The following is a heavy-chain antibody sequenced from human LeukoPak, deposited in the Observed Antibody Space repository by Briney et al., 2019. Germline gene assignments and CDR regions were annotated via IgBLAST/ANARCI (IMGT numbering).Heavy chain of an antibody. CDR2: IYYSGST. CDR1: GGSISSSSYY. Sequence: SETLSPTCTVSGGSISSSSYYWGWIRQPPGKGLEWIGSIYYSGSTYYNPSLKSRVTISVDTSKNQFSLKLSSVTAADTAVYYCAREGEYYDSSGYYYYFDYWGQGTLVTVSS. J-gene: IGHJ4*02. CDR3: AREGEYYDSSGYYYYFDY. D-gene: IGHD3-22*01. V-gene: IGHV4-39*07.